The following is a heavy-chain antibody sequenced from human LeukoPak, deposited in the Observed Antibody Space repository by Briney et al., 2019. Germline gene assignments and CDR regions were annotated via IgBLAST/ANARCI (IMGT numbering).Heavy chain of an antibody. CDR1: GFAFSSYA. Sequence: QPGRSLRLSCTGSGFAFSSYAIHWVRQAPGKGLEWVGVISDDGSKTYYADSVKGRFTISRDNSKSTVYLQMNSLRAEHTAVYYCARGPWTGHYGSGLDYWGQGTLVTVSS. CDR3: ARGPWTGHYGSGLDY. J-gene: IGHJ4*02. V-gene: IGHV3-30*14. CDR2: ISDDGSKT. D-gene: IGHD3-10*01.